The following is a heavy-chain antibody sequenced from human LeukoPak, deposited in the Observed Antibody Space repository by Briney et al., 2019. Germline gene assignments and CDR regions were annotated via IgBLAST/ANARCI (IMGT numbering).Heavy chain of an antibody. D-gene: IGHD6-25*01. CDR3: ARFPAGYFDY. CDR2: INPSGGST. CDR1: GFTFSSYA. V-gene: IGHV1-46*01. J-gene: IGHJ4*02. Sequence: GGSLRLSCAASGFTFSSYAMHWVRQAPGQGLEWMGIINPSGGSTSYAQKFQGRVTMTRDTSTSTVYMELSSLRSEDTAVYYCARFPAGYFDYWGQGTLVTVSS.